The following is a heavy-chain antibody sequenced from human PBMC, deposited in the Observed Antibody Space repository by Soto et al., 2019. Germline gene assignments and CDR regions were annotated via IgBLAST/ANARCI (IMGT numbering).Heavy chain of an antibody. CDR2: ISSSGSTI. Sequence: GGSLRLSCAASGFTFSSYEMNWVRQAPGKGLEWVSYISSSGSTIYYADSVKGRFTISRDNAKNSLYLQMNSLRAEDTAVYYCARGRIAAAGKDNYYYYYGMDVWGQGTTVTVSS. CDR3: ARGRIAAAGKDNYYYYYGMDV. V-gene: IGHV3-48*03. CDR1: GFTFSSYE. J-gene: IGHJ6*02. D-gene: IGHD6-13*01.